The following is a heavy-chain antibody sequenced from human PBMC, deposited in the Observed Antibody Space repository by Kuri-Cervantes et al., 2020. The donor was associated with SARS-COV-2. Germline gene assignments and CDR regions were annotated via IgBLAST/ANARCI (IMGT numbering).Heavy chain of an antibody. CDR1: GYTFTGYG. V-gene: IGHV1-18*04. CDR3: ARDQPRFFVVGGRDAFDI. D-gene: IGHD3-10*01. CDR2: ISTYSGNT. J-gene: IGHJ3*02. Sequence: ASVKVSCKASGYTFTGYGISWVRQAPGQGLEWMGWISTYSGNTNYAQKFQGRVTMTTDTSTSTAYMELRSLRYDDTAVYYCARDQPRFFVVGGRDAFDIWGQGTMVTVSS.